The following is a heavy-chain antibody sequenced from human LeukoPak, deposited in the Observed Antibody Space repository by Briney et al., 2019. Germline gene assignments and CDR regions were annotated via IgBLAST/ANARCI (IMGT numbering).Heavy chain of an antibody. J-gene: IGHJ6*02. Sequence: PGGSLRLSCAASGFTVSSNYMSWVRQAPGKGLEWVSVIYSGGSTYYADSVKGRFTISRDNSKNTLYLQMNSLRAEDTAVYYCARDLGGSYSYYYYGMDVWGQGTTVTVSS. V-gene: IGHV3-66*01. CDR2: IYSGGST. CDR1: GFTVSSNY. CDR3: ARDLGGSYSYYYYGMDV. D-gene: IGHD1-26*01.